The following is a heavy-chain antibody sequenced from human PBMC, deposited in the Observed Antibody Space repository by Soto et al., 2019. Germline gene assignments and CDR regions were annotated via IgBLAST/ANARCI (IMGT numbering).Heavy chain of an antibody. J-gene: IGHJ6*02. V-gene: IGHV4-30-4*01. CDR3: AREGRGLRGSIYGMDV. Sequence: QVQLQESGPGLVKPSQTLSLTCTVSGGSISSGDYYWSWIRQPPGKGLEWIGYIYYSGSTYYNPSLKSRVTISVDTSKNQFSLKLSSVTAADTAVYYCAREGRGLRGSIYGMDVWGQGTTVTVSS. D-gene: IGHD3-10*01. CDR1: GGSISSGDYY. CDR2: IYYSGST.